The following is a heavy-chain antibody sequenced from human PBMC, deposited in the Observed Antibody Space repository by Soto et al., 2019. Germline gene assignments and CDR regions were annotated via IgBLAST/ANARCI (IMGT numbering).Heavy chain of an antibody. J-gene: IGHJ4*02. CDR3: ARVNYSSSPNFDY. CDR2: IYYSGST. Sequence: SSATLSLTCTVSGGSISSGGYYWSWISQHPGKGLEWIGYIYYSGSTYYNPSLKSRVTISVDTSKNQFSLKLSSVTAADTAVYYCARVNYSSSPNFDYWGQGTLVTVSS. D-gene: IGHD6-13*01. CDR1: GGSISSGGYY. V-gene: IGHV4-31*03.